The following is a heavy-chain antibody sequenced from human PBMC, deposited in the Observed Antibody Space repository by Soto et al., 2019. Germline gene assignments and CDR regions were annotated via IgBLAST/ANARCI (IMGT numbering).Heavy chain of an antibody. CDR3: ARAPRITIFGVALHNGMAV. CDR2: IYPGDSDT. V-gene: IGHV5-51*01. D-gene: IGHD3-3*01. CDR1: GYSFTSYW. J-gene: IGHJ4*02. Sequence: GESLKISCKGSGYSFTSYWIGWVRQMPGKGLEWMGIIYPGDSDTRYSPSFQGQVTISADKSISTAYLQWSSLKASDTAMYYCARAPRITIFGVALHNGMAVWGQGTLVTVSS.